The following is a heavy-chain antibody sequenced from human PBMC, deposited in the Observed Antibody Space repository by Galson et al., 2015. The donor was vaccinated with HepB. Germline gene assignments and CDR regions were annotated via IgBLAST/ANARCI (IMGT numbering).Heavy chain of an antibody. CDR1: GFSLSTTGMR. D-gene: IGHD4-11*01. CDR2: IDWDDDK. Sequence: PALVKPTQTLTLTCTFSGFSLSTTGMRVSWIRQPPGKALEWLARIDWDDDKFYSTSLKTRLTISKDTSKNQVVLTMTNMDPVDTATYYCARMGGSVQYPYKWFDPWGQGTLVTVSS. V-gene: IGHV2-70*04. CDR3: ARMGGSVQYPYKWFDP. J-gene: IGHJ5*02.